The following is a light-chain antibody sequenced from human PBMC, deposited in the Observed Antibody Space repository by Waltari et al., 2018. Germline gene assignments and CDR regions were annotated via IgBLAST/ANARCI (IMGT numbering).Light chain of an antibody. CDR1: NIGSKS. Sequence: SYVLTQPPSVSVAPGQTARIPCGGNNIGSKSVHWYQPKPGQAPVLVVYDDSDRPSGIPERFSGSNAWNTATLIISRVEAGDEADYYCQVWDSSIAHYVFGTGTKVTVL. CDR3: QVWDSSIAHYV. J-gene: IGLJ1*01. CDR2: DDS. V-gene: IGLV3-21*02.